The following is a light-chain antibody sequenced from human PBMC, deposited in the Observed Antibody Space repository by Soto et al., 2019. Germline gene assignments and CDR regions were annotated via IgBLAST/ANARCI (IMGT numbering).Light chain of an antibody. CDR2: AAS. V-gene: IGKV3-20*01. CDR3: QKYGLSFLT. J-gene: IGKJ5*01. CDR1: QSVSSSY. Sequence: EIVLTQSPGTLSFSLRERATLSCRASQSVSSSYLAWYQQKPGQAPRLLIYAASSRATGIPDRFSGSGSGTDFTLTISRLEPYDFMIHYRQKYGLSFLTSGQGTRL.